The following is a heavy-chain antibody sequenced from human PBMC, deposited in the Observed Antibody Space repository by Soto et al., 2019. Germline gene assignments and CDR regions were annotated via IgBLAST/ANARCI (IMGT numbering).Heavy chain of an antibody. V-gene: IGHV3-7*03. J-gene: IGHJ4*02. CDR2: IKQDGSEK. CDR1: GFTFSSYW. D-gene: IGHD2-15*01. CDR3: ARVSSGFIIVVVVAAIDY. Sequence: GGSLRLSCAASGFTFSSYWMSWVRQAPGKGLEWVANIKQDGSEKYYVDSVKGRFTISRDNAKNSLYLQMNSLRAEDTAVYYCARVSSGFIIVVVVAAIDYWGQGTLVTVYS.